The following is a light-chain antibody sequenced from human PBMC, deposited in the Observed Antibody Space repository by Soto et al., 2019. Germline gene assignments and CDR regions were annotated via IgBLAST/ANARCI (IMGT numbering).Light chain of an antibody. CDR2: GAS. CDR1: QSISTF. J-gene: IGKJ1*01. V-gene: IGKV3-20*01. Sequence: ELVMTQSPATLSVSPGERATLTCRASQSISTFLSWYQQKPGQAPRLLIYGASSRATGIPDRFSGSGSGTDFTLTISRLEPEDFAVYYCHQYDSWTFGQGTKVDI. CDR3: HQYDSWT.